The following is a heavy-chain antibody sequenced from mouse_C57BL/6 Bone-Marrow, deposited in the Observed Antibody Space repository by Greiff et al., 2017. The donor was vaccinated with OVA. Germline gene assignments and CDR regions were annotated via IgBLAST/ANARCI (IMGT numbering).Heavy chain of an antibody. V-gene: IGHV14-4*01. CDR2: IDPENGDT. J-gene: IGHJ1*03. CDR3: TTTYYYGSSYLNWYFDV. CDR1: GFNIKDDY. Sequence: VQLQQSGAELVRPGASVKLSCTASGFNIKDDYMHWVKQRPEQGLEWIGWIDPENGDTEYASKFQGKATITADTSSNTAYLQLSSLTSEDTAVYYCTTTYYYGSSYLNWYFDVWGTGTTVTVSS. D-gene: IGHD1-1*01.